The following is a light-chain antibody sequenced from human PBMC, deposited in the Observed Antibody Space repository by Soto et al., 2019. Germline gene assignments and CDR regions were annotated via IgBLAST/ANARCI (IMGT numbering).Light chain of an antibody. CDR1: QSISSY. CDR2: AAS. CDR3: QQRSNCPIT. V-gene: IGKV1-39*01. J-gene: IGKJ5*01. Sequence: DIQMTQSPSSLSASVGDRVTITCRASQSISSYLNWYQQKPGKAPKLLIYAASSLQTGVPSRFSGSGSGTDFTLTISSLEPEDFAVYYCQQRSNCPITFGQGTRREIK.